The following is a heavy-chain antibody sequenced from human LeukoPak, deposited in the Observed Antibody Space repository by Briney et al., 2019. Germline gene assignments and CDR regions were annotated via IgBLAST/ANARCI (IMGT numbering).Heavy chain of an antibody. V-gene: IGHV3-21*01. Sequence: GGSLRLSCAVSGFTLSSYSMNWVRQAPGKGLEWVSSISSSSSHIYYADSVKGRFTISRDNAKNSLYLQMNSLRAEDTAVYYCAKDGGSGSYILYYFDYWGQGTLVTVSS. D-gene: IGHD3-10*01. CDR1: GFTLSSYS. CDR2: ISSSSSHI. CDR3: AKDGGSGSYILYYFDY. J-gene: IGHJ4*02.